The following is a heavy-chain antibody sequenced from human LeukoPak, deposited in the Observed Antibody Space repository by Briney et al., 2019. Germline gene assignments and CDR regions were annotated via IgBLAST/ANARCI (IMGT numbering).Heavy chain of an antibody. D-gene: IGHD3-10*01. CDR2: ISSSSSYI. V-gene: IGHV3-21*01. Sequence: PGGSLRLSCAASGFTFSSYSMNWVRQAPGKGLEWVSSISSSSSYIYYGDSVKGRFTISRDNAKNSLYMQMNSLRAEDTAVYYCARDCWDYGSGSYCGVDYWGQGTLVTVSS. CDR3: ARDCWDYGSGSYCGVDY. CDR1: GFTFSSYS. J-gene: IGHJ4*02.